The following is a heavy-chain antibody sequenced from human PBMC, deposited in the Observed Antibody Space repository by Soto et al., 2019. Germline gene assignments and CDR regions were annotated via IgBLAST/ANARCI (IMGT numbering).Heavy chain of an antibody. Sequence: ETLSLTCKVSGGSLFGDYCTWIRQPAGGGLEWIERMNSDGNSNYRHCLKRRVNMSVDAAMKHFCLNLTSVSAPDTASYLCQGAIRLGPWFEHGGPGIQITVS. D-gene: IGHD3-10*01. CDR3: QGAIRLGPWFEH. J-gene: IGHJ5*02. V-gene: IGHV4-4*07. CDR2: MNSDGNS. CDR1: GGSLFGDY.